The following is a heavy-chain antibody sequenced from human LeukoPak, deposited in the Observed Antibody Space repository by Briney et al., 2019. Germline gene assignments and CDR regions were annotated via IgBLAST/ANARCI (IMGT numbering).Heavy chain of an antibody. J-gene: IGHJ5*02. V-gene: IGHV4-34*01. CDR3: ARVLGLPSIRYFDWLTGDNWFDP. CDR2: INHSGST. CDR1: GGSFSGYY. Sequence: SETLSLTCAVYGGSFSGYYWSWIRQPPGKGLEWIGEINHSGSTNYNPSLKSRVTISVDTSKNQFSLKLSSVTAADTAVYYCARVLGLPSIRYFDWLTGDNWFDPWGQGTLVTVSS. D-gene: IGHD3-9*01.